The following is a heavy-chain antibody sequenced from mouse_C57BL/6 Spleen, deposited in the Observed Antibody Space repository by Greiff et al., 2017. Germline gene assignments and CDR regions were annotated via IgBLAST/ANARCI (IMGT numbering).Heavy chain of an antibody. CDR1: GYTFTSYW. CDR2: IDPNSGGT. J-gene: IGHJ3*01. D-gene: IGHD1-1*01. Sequence: QVQLQQPGAELVKPGASVKLSCKASGYTFTSYWMHWVKQRPGRGLEWIGRIDPNSGGTKYNEKFKSKATLTVDKPSSTAYMQLSSLTSEDSAVCYCARNYVSSTPGWFAYWGQVTLVTVSA. CDR3: ARNYVSSTPGWFAY. V-gene: IGHV1-72*01.